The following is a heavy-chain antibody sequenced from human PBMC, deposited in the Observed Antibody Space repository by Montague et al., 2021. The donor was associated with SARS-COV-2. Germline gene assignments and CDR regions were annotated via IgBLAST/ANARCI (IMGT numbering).Heavy chain of an antibody. D-gene: IGHD6-19*01. CDR2: ISISGST. V-gene: IGHV4-61*02. Sequence: TLSLICTVSGGSISSGSYYWSWIRQPAGKGLEWIGRISISGSTNYNPCLESRVTISVDTTKNQFSLKLSSATAADTAVYYCASDIAVAGLFDYWGQGTLVTVSS. CDR3: ASDIAVAGLFDY. CDR1: GGSISSGSYY. J-gene: IGHJ4*02.